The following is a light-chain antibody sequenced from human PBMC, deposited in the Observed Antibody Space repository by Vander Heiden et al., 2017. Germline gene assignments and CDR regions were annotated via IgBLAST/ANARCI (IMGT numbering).Light chain of an antibody. V-gene: IGKV3-20*01. Sequence: VLTQSPGSLCLPPGETATLSCRTTQTISSAYLAWYHHRPGQGPRLLIYGTFNRATGIPERFSGSGSGRDFTLTIRGLEPEDVGVYYCQQYLSSVWTFGRGTKVQIK. CDR1: QTISSAY. J-gene: IGKJ1*01. CDR2: GTF. CDR3: QQYLSSVWT.